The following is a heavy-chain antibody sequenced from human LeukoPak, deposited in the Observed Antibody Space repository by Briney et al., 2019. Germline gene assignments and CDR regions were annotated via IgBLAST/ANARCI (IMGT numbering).Heavy chain of an antibody. CDR3: ARWLRQKWLPHGFDY. J-gene: IGHJ4*02. CDR1: GGSFSGYY. CDR2: INHSGST. Sequence: PSETLSLTCAVYGGSFSGYYWSRIRQPPGKGLEWIGEINHSGSTNYNPSLKSRVTISVDTSKNQFSLKLSSVTAADTAVYYCARWLRQKWLPHGFDYRGQGTLVTVSS. V-gene: IGHV4-34*01. D-gene: IGHD6-19*01.